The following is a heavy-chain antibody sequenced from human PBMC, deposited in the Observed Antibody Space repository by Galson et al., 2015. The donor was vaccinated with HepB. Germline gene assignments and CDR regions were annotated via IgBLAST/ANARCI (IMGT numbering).Heavy chain of an antibody. D-gene: IGHD2-2*01. J-gene: IGHJ3*01. CDR1: GFTVSSNY. CDR2: IYSGGTT. V-gene: IGHV3-53*01. Sequence: SLRLSCAASGFTVSSNYMNWVRQAPGQGLEWVSIIYSGGTTYYADSVKGRFTISRDNSKNTLNLQMNSLGAEDTAIYYCAKKVITTASGGFDVWGQGTMGTVSS. CDR3: AKKVITTASGGFDV.